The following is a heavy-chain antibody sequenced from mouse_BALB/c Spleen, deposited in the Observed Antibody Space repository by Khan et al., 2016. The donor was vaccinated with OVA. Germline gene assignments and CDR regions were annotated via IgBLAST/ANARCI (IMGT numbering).Heavy chain of an antibody. V-gene: IGHV3-2*02. D-gene: IGHD1-2*01. Sequence: VQLKQSGPGLVKPSQSLSLTCTVTGYSITSGYGWNWIRQFPGNKLEWMGYLSYSGSTNYNPSFKSRISITRDTSKNQFFLQLNSVTTEDTATYYCARTARIKYWGQGTTLTVSS. CDR1: GYSITSGYG. CDR3: ARTARIKY. CDR2: LSYSGST. J-gene: IGHJ2*01.